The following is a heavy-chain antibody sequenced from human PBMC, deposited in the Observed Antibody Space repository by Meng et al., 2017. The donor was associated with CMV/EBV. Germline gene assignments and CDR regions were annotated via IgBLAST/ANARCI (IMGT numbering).Heavy chain of an antibody. Sequence: QVRLQKSGQGLVKPSQTLSLTCTVSGGSISSGDYYWSWIRQPPGKGLEWIGYIYYSGSTYYNPSLKSRVTISVDTSKNQFSLKLSSVTAADTAVYYCARVISRVAGAFDYWGQGTLVTVSS. CDR1: GGSISSGDYY. CDR3: ARVISRVAGAFDY. V-gene: IGHV4-30-4*08. D-gene: IGHD2-15*01. CDR2: IYYSGST. J-gene: IGHJ4*02.